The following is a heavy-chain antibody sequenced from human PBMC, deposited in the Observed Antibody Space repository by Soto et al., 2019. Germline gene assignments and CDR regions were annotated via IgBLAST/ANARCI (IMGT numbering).Heavy chain of an antibody. D-gene: IGHD1-26*01. CDR1: GFTFSSYE. J-gene: IGHJ4*02. V-gene: IGHV3-48*03. CDR3: ARGSGSYYFDY. CDR2: ISSSGSTI. Sequence: RLSCAASGFTFSSYEMNWVRQAPGKGLEWVSYISSSGSTIYYADSVKGRFTISRDNAKNSLYLQMNSLRAEDTAVYYCARGSGSYYFDYWGQGTLVTVSS.